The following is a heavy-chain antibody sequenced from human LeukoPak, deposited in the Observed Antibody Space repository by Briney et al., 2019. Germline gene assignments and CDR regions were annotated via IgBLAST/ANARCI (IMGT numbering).Heavy chain of an antibody. D-gene: IGHD5-18*01. J-gene: IGHJ4*02. CDR3: AKDGRGYSYGDYFDY. Sequence: GGSLRLSCAASGSTFSSYAMSWVRQAPGKGLEWVSAISGSGDSTYYADSVKGRFTISRDNSKNTLYLQMNSLRAEDTAVYYCAKDGRGYSYGDYFDYWGQGTLVTVSS. CDR1: GSTFSSYA. CDR2: ISGSGDST. V-gene: IGHV3-23*01.